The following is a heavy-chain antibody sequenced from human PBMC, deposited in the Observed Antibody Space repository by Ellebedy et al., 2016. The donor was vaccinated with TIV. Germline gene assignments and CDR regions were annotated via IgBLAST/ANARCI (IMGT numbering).Heavy chain of an antibody. V-gene: IGHV3-74*01. J-gene: IGHJ4*02. CDR1: GFTFSSYW. D-gene: IGHD5-18*01. CDR2: INSDGSST. Sequence: GGSLRLXCAASGFTFSSYWMHWVRQAPGKGLVWVSRINSDGSSTSYADSVKGRCTISRDNAKNTLYLQMNSLRAEDTAVYYGARSSRAQLSPGYWGQGTLVTVSS. CDR3: ARSSRAQLSPGY.